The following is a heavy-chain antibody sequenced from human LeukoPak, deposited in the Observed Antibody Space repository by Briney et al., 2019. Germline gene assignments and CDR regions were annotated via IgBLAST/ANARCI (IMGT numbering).Heavy chain of an antibody. CDR1: GGSISSSSYY. CDR3: ASTRRSGSYLEAFDI. CDR2: IHYSGST. J-gene: IGHJ3*02. Sequence: SETLSLTCTVSGGSISSSSYYWGWIRQPPGKGLEWIGVIHYSGSTYYNRSLKSRVTISVDTSKKQFSLKLSSVTAADTAVYYCASTRRSGSYLEAFDIWGQGTMVTVSS. D-gene: IGHD1-26*01. V-gene: IGHV4-39*01.